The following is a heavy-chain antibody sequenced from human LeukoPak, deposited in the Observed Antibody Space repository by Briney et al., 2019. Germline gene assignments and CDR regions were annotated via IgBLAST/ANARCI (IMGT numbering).Heavy chain of an antibody. CDR2: ISYDGSNK. D-gene: IGHD4-17*01. V-gene: IGHV3-30*18. J-gene: IGHJ6*02. CDR3: AKAVELYGDHRTYYYYGMDV. CDR1: GFTFSSYD. Sequence: GGSLRLSCAASGFTFSSYDMHWVRQAPGKGLAWVAVISYDGSNKYYADSVKGRFTISRDNSKNTLYLQMNSLRAEDTAVYYCAKAVELYGDHRTYYYYGMDVWGQGTTVTVSS.